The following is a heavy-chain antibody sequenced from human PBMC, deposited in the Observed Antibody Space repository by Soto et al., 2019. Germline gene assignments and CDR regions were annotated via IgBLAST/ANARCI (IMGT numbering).Heavy chain of an antibody. V-gene: IGHV3-30*18. D-gene: IGHD3-22*01. CDR3: AKDYSDSSAPRGYSMDV. CDR1: GFSFSSYG. CDR2: ISYDGSHI. Sequence: QVQLVESGGGVVQPGRSLRLSCAASGFSFSSYGMYWVRQAPGKGLEWVVLISYDGSHIYYADSVQGRFTISRDNSKNTLYLHMNSLRAEDTAVYSCAKDYSDSSAPRGYSMDVWGQATTVTVSS. J-gene: IGHJ6*02.